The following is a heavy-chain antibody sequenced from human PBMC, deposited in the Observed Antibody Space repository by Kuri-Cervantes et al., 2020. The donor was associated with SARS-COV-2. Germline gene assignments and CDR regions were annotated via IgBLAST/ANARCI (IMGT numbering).Heavy chain of an antibody. CDR1: GFTFSSYA. Sequence: GESLKISCAASGFTFSSYAMHWVRQAPGKGLEWVAVISYDGSNKYYADSVKGRFTISRDNSKNTLYLQMNSLRAEDTAVYYCARDPSENLVVSAAILGGISNNWFDPWGQGTLVTVSS. CDR2: ISYDGSNK. CDR3: ARDPSENLVVSAAILGGISNNWFDP. J-gene: IGHJ5*02. D-gene: IGHD2-2*02. V-gene: IGHV3-30-3*01.